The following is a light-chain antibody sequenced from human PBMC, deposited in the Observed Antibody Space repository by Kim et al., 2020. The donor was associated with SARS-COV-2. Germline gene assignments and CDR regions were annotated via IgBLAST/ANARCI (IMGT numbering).Light chain of an antibody. J-gene: IGKJ1*01. Sequence: EIVMTQSPATLSVSPGETATLSCRASQSVTSNLSWYQQKPGQAPRLLIYGASTRATDIPARFSGSGSGTEFTLTISSLQSEDFAVYYCQQYNNWPRTFGQGTKVDIK. CDR1: QSVTSN. CDR2: GAS. CDR3: QQYNNWPRT. V-gene: IGKV3-15*01.